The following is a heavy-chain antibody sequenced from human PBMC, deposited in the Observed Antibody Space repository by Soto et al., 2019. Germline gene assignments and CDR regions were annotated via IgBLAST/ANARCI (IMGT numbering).Heavy chain of an antibody. J-gene: IGHJ6*02. CDR2: ITSSSTYI. V-gene: IGHV3-21*01. D-gene: IGHD2-2*02. CDR1: GFTFSSYN. CDR3: ARDPPHGYCSSTTCYTGFYGMGV. Sequence: LRLSCAASGFTFSSYNMNWVRQAPGKGLEWVSSITSSSTYIYYADSVKGRFTISRDNAKNSLYLQMNSLRAEDTAVYYCARDPPHGYCSSTTCYTGFYGMGVWGQGTTVTVSS.